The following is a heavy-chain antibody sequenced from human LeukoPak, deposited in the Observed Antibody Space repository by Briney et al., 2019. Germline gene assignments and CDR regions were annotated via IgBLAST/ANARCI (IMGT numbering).Heavy chain of an antibody. CDR3: AKAGVVRGVISYYYMDV. V-gene: IGHV3-23*01. D-gene: IGHD3-10*01. CDR1: GFTFSSYA. Sequence: GGSLRLSCAASGFTFSSYAMSWVRQAPGKGLEWVSAISGSGGSTYYADSVKGRFTISRDNSKNTLYLQMNSLRAEDTAVYYCAKAGVVRGVISYYYMDVWGKGTTVTVSS. J-gene: IGHJ6*03. CDR2: ISGSGGST.